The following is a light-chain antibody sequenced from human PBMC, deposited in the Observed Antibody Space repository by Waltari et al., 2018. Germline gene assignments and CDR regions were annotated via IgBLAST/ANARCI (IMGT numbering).Light chain of an antibody. CDR2: KDT. CDR3: QSADSSSKFQV. V-gene: IGLV3-25*03. CDR1: PLQNQY. J-gene: IGLJ2*01. Sequence: SYELTQPPSVSVSPGQTARITCSGAPLQNQYAYWYQQKSGQAPVVIIYKDTERPSGIPERFSGSTSGTIVTLTISGVQAEDEADYYCQSADSSSKFQVFGGGTKLTVL.